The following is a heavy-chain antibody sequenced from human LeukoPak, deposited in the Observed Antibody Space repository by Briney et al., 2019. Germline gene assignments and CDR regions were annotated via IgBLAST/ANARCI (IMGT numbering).Heavy chain of an antibody. D-gene: IGHD6-13*01. CDR1: GYSFTSYW. CDR2: IDPSDSYT. J-gene: IGHJ6*02. Sequence: GESLKISCKGSGYSFTSYWISWVRQTPGKGLEWMGRIDPSDSYTNYSPSFQGHVTISADKSISTAYLQWSSLKASDTAMYYCARLGYSSIWLLFGKLISGGMDVWGQGTTVTVSS. CDR3: ARLGYSSIWLLFGKLISGGMDV. V-gene: IGHV5-10-1*01.